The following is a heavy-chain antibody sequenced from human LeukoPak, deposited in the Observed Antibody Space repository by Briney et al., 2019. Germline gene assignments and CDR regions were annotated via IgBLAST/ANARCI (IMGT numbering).Heavy chain of an antibody. D-gene: IGHD3-3*01. CDR3: ARSTIFGVGAHY. V-gene: IGHV4-39*01. CDR1: GGSISSSSYY. Sequence: SETLSLTCTVSGGSISSSSYYWGWIRQPPGKGLEWIGSIYYSGSTYYNPSLKSRVTISVDTSKNQFSLKLSSVTAADTAVYYCARSTIFGVGAHYWGQGTLVTVSS. J-gene: IGHJ4*02. CDR2: IYYSGST.